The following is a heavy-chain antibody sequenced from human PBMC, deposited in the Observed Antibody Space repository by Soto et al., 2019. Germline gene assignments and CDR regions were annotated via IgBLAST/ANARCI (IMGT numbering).Heavy chain of an antibody. CDR3: ARVRHSSSYYYYYGMDV. CDR2: TYYRSKWYN. J-gene: IGHJ6*02. V-gene: IGHV6-1*01. Sequence: SQTLSLTCAISGDSVSSNSAAWNWIRQSPSRGLEWLGRTYYRSKWYNDYAVSVKSRITINPDTSKSQFSLQLNSVTPEDTAVYYCARVRHSSSYYYYYGMDVWGQGTTVTVSS. D-gene: IGHD6-6*01. CDR1: GDSVSSNSAA.